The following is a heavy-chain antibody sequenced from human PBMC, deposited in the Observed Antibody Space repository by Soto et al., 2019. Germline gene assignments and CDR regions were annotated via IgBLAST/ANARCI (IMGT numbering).Heavy chain of an antibody. J-gene: IGHJ6*02. CDR2: INTNTGNP. Sequence: GASVKVSCQASGYTLTSYAMNWVRQAPGQGLEWMGWINTNTGNPTYAQGFTGRFVFSLDTSVSTAYLQICSLKAEDTAVYYCTTGYSYQDYYYYGMDVWGQGTTVTVSS. CDR1: GYTLTSYA. D-gene: IGHD5-18*01. CDR3: TTGYSYQDYYYYGMDV. V-gene: IGHV7-4-1*01.